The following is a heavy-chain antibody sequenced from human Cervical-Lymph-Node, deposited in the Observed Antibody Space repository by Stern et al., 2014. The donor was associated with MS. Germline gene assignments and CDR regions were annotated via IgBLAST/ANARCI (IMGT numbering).Heavy chain of an antibody. CDR1: GFTFDDYA. J-gene: IGHJ4*02. D-gene: IGHD3-10*01. V-gene: IGHV3-9*01. Sequence: EVQLVQSGGGLVQPGRSLRLSCAASGFTFDDYAMHWVRQAPGKGLEWVSIINVNSDNITYADSVKGRFTVSRDKAKNSLYLQMNSLSGEGTALSYCAKDYGSGRRKRHFDYGGQGTLVIVSS. CDR3: AKDYGSGRRKRHFDY. CDR2: INVNSDNI.